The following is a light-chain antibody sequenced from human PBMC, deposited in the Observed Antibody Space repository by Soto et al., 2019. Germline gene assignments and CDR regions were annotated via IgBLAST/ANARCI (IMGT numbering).Light chain of an antibody. CDR1: TGAVTSGYY. CDR3: LLFYGDAWV. J-gene: IGLJ3*02. Sequence: QAVVTQEPSLTVSPGGTVTLTCASSTGAVTSGYYPNWFQQKAGQAPRVLIYSTSNKHSWTPARFSGSLLGGKAALTLSGAQPEDEAEYYCLLFYGDAWVFGGGTKVTVL. CDR2: STS. V-gene: IGLV7-43*01.